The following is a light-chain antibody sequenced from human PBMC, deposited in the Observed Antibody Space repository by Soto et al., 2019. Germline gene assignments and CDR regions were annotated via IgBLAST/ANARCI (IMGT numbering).Light chain of an antibody. V-gene: IGKV3-11*01. CDR1: QSVSKY. CDR2: DAS. CDR3: QQRSNWLIT. J-gene: IGKJ5*01. Sequence: EIVLTQSPATLSLTLGERATLSCRASQSVSKYLAWYQQKPGQAPRLLIYDASNRATGIPTRFSGSGSGTDFALTISSLEPEDFAVYYCQQRSNWLITFGQGTRLEIK.